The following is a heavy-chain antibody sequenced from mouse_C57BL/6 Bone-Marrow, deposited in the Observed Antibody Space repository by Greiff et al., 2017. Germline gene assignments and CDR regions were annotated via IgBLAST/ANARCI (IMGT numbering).Heavy chain of an antibody. Sequence: DVKLVESGPGLVKPSQSLSLTCSVTGYSITSGYYWNWIRQFPGNKLEWMGYISYDGSNNYNPSLKNRISITRATSKNQFFLKLNSVTTEETATYYCERGGGGGLLYDYWGQGTTLTVSS. CDR1: GYSITSGYY. CDR2: ISYDGSN. CDR3: ERGGGGGLLYDY. D-gene: IGHD2-1*01. J-gene: IGHJ2*01. V-gene: IGHV3-6*01.